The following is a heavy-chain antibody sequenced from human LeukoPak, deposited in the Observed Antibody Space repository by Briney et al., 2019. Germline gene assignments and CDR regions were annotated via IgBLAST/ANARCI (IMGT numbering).Heavy chain of an antibody. D-gene: IGHD6-19*01. Sequence: GGSLRLSCAASGFTFSSYAMHWVRQAPGKGLEWVAVISYDGSNKYYADSVKGRFTISRDNSKNTLYLQMNSLRAEDTAVYYCAKDLGIEQWLVDCVYWGQGTLVTVSS. V-gene: IGHV3-30-3*01. CDR1: GFTFSSYA. CDR3: AKDLGIEQWLVDCVY. CDR2: ISYDGSNK. J-gene: IGHJ4*02.